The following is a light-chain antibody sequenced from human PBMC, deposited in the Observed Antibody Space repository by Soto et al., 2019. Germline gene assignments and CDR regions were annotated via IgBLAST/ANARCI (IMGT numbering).Light chain of an antibody. CDR2: EAS. V-gene: IGKV1-5*01. Sequence: DIQMTQSPSTLSASVGDRVTITCRASQSISSWLAWYQQNPGKPPKLLIHEASRLESGVPSRFSGSESGTEFTLTISGLHAEDSATYYGQQYTNFPLTFGGGTKVEIK. J-gene: IGKJ4*01. CDR1: QSISSW. CDR3: QQYTNFPLT.